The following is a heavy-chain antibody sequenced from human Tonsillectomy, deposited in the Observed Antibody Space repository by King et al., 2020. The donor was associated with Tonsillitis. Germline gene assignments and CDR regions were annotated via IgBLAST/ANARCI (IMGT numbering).Heavy chain of an antibody. CDR1: GASISSGGYY. CDR2: IYYSGST. Sequence: QLQESGPGLVKPSQTLSLTCTVSGASISSGGYYWSWIRQHPGQGLEWIGYIYYSGSTYYNPSLKSRVTISVDTSKNQFSLKLSSVTAADTAVYYCAREHTTTFRGYYYYGVDVWGQGTTVTVSS. CDR3: AREHTTTFRGYYYYGVDV. J-gene: IGHJ6*02. V-gene: IGHV4-31*03. D-gene: IGHD2/OR15-2a*01.